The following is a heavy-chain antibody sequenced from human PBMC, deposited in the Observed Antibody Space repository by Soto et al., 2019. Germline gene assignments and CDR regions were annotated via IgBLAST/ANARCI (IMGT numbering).Heavy chain of an antibody. J-gene: IGHJ4*02. CDR3: ATGRQMGY. Sequence: EGQLLESGGDLVQPGGSLRLSCAASGFTFSNYAMTWVRQAPGKGLEWVSTISGSGDSTYYADSVKGRFTISRDNSKNTLYLQMNSLRADDTAVYYCATGRQMGYWGQGTQVIVSS. CDR2: ISGSGDST. V-gene: IGHV3-23*01. CDR1: GFTFSNYA. D-gene: IGHD7-27*01.